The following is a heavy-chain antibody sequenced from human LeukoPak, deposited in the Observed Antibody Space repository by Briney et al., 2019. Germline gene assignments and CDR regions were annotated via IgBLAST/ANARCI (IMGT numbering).Heavy chain of an antibody. CDR2: IYFSGGT. Sequence: SETLSLTCTVSGASVSSSDYYWGWIRQPPGKRLEWIGNIYFSGGTYYNPSLKSRVTMSVDTSNNQFSLKLSSVTATDTAVYYCARLFIRDIVVVPAASIVSWGQGTLVTVSS. D-gene: IGHD2-2*01. CDR1: GASVSSSDYY. V-gene: IGHV4-39*01. J-gene: IGHJ4*02. CDR3: ARLFIRDIVVVPAASIVS.